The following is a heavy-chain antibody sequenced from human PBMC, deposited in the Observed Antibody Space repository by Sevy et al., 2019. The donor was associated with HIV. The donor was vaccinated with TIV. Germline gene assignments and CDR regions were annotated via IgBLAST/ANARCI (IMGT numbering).Heavy chain of an antibody. D-gene: IGHD2-15*01. Sequence: GGSLRLSCANFGFRVSNVWMSWVRQAPGKRPEWVGRIKSLSDGGTTDYAPPLKGRFTISRDDSKNTLYLQMRSLKIEDTAVYYCTLEGLYCTDGRCYSEGFDSWGQGTLVTVSS. V-gene: IGHV3-15*01. J-gene: IGHJ4*02. CDR2: IKSLSDGGTT. CDR1: GFRVSNVW. CDR3: TLEGLYCTDGRCYSEGFDS.